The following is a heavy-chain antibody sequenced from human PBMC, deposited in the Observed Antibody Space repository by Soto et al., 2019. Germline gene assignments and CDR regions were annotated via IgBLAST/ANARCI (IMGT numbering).Heavy chain of an antibody. D-gene: IGHD2-2*01. CDR2: ISAYNGNT. CDR3: ARGYCSTTSCQPLDY. CDR1: GYTFTSYG. Sequence: GASVKVSCKASGYTFTSYGISWVRQAPGQGLEWMGWISAYNGNTNYAQKLQGRVTMTTDTSTSTAYMELRSLRSDDTAVYYCARGYCSTTSCQPLDYWGQGTLLTVSS. V-gene: IGHV1-18*04. J-gene: IGHJ4*02.